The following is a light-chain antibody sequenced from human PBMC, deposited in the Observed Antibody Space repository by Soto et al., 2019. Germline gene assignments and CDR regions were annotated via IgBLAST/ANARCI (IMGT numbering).Light chain of an antibody. Sequence: QSDLTQPLSAYGTHGQRVTITCSGSSSNIGSNYVYWYQQLPGTAPKLLIYRNNQRPSGVPDRFSGSKSGTSASLAISGLRSEDEADYYCAAWDDSLSGSFVFGTGTKVTVL. J-gene: IGLJ1*01. CDR2: RNN. CDR1: SSNIGSNY. CDR3: AAWDDSLSGSFV. V-gene: IGLV1-47*01.